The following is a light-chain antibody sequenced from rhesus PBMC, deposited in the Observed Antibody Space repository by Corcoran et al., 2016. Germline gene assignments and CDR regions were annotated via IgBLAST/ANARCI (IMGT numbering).Light chain of an antibody. CDR3: CSYGSGRYI. V-gene: IGLV2-26*02. CDR1: SSGIATYSD. Sequence: QAALTQPPSVSKSLGQSVTISCAGTSSGIATYSDVSWYQQHPGKAPRLLIYSVSNRPSGVSDRFSGFKSGSTASLTISGLQAEDEGIYYCCSYGSGRYIFGAGTRLTVL. J-gene: IGLJ1*01. CDR2: SVS.